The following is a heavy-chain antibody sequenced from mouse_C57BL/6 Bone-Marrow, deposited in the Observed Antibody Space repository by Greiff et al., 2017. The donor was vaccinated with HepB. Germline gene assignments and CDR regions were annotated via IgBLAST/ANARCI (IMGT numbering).Heavy chain of an antibody. V-gene: IGHV1-15*01. CDR1: GYTFTDYE. CDR2: IDPETGGT. J-gene: IGHJ3*01. Sequence: VQLQQSGAELVRPGASVTLSCKASGYTFTDYEMHWVKQTPVQGLEWIGGIDPETGGTAYNQKFKGKAILTADKSSSTAYMELRSLTSEDSAVYYCTCSPTDEDSAYWGQGTLVTVSA. D-gene: IGHD1-1*01. CDR3: TCSPTDEDSAY.